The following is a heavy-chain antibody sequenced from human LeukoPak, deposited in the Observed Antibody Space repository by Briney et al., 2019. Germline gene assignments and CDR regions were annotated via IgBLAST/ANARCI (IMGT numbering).Heavy chain of an antibody. Sequence: GGSLRLSCAASGFTFSSYAMSWVRQAPGKGLEWVSGISGSGGSTYYADSVKGRFTISRDNSKNTLYLQMNSLRAEDTAGYYCAKDRWAWEMTTVSTHVFDPWGQGTLVTVSS. V-gene: IGHV3-23*01. CDR3: AKDRWAWEMTTVSTHVFDP. CDR1: GFTFSSYA. J-gene: IGHJ5*02. D-gene: IGHD4-17*01. CDR2: ISGSGGST.